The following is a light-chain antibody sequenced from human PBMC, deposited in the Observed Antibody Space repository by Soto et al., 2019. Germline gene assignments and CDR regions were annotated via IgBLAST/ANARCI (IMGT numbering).Light chain of an antibody. J-gene: IGLJ1*01. CDR1: SSNIGSNY. CDR3: AAWDDSLSGFYV. V-gene: IGLV1-47*02. CDR2: SNN. Sequence: QSVLTQPPSASGTPGQRVTISCSGSSSNIGSNYVYWYQQLPGTAPKLLIYSNNQRPSGVPDRFSGSKSGTSASLAISGLRSEDEAAYYCAAWDDSLSGFYVFGTGTKLTVL.